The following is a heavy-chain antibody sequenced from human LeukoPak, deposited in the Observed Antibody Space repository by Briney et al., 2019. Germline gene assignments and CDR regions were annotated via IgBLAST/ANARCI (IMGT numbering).Heavy chain of an antibody. V-gene: IGHV4-59*01. CDR3: ARAAPWFDP. CDR1: GGTISSYY. Sequence: SETLSLTCTVSGGTISSYYWSWIRQPPGKGLEWIGYIYYSGSTNYNPSLKSRVTISVDTSKNQFSLKLSSVTAADTAVYYCARAAPWFDPWGQGTLVTVSS. J-gene: IGHJ5*02. CDR2: IYYSGST.